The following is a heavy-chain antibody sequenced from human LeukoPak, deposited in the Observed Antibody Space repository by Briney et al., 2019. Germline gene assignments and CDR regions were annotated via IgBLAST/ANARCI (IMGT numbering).Heavy chain of an antibody. CDR2: ISSSSGTI. V-gene: IGHV3-48*01. CDR3: ARALGYSYGYAVDY. Sequence: GGSLRLSCAASGFIFSNYNMNWVRQTPGKGLEWLSYISSSSGTIYYADSEKGRFTISGDNAKNSLYLQMNSLRAEDTAVYYCARALGYSYGYAVDYWGQGTLVTVSS. D-gene: IGHD5-18*01. J-gene: IGHJ4*02. CDR1: GFIFSNYN.